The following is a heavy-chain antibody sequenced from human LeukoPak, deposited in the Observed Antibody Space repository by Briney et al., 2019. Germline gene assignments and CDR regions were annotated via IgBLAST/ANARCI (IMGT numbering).Heavy chain of an antibody. V-gene: IGHV4-31*03. Sequence: PSETLSLTCTVSGGSINSGGYYWSWIRQHPGQGVEWIGYIYYSGSTYYYPSLQSRVTISVDTSKNQFSLKLSSVTAADTAVYYCAREREGGYYFDYWGQGTLVTVSS. D-gene: IGHD1-26*01. CDR2: IYYSGST. CDR3: AREREGGYYFDY. CDR1: GGSINSGGYY. J-gene: IGHJ4*02.